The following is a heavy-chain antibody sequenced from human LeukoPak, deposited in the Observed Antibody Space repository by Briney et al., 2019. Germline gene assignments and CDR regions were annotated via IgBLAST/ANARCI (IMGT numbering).Heavy chain of an antibody. CDR2: ISSSSSYI. CDR3: ARSQNIAYDSSGYFPFDY. D-gene: IGHD3-22*01. CDR1: GFTFSSYS. J-gene: IGHJ4*02. Sequence: GGSLRLSCAASGFTFSSYSMNWVRQAPGKGLEWVSSISSSSSYIYYADSVKGRFTISRDNAKNSLYLQMNSLRAEDTAVYYCARSQNIAYDSSGYFPFDYWGQGTLVTVSS. V-gene: IGHV3-21*01.